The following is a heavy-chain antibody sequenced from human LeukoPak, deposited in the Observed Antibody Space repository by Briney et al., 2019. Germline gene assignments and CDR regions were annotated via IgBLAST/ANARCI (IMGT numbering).Heavy chain of an antibody. Sequence: GGSLRLSCAASGFSFSASAMHWVRQAPGRGLEWVSFISSTGSAIDYADSVKGRFAISRDNANNTLFLQMNSLPVKDRPVYYCPRLIIYVGRDCWGQGTLVSVAS. J-gene: IGHJ4*02. V-gene: IGHV3-48*01. CDR1: GFSFSASA. CDR2: ISSTGSAI. D-gene: IGHD4-23*01. CDR3: PRLIIYVGRDC.